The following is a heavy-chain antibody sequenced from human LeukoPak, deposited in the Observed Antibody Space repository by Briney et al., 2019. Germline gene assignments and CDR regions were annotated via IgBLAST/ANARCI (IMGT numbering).Heavy chain of an antibody. CDR1: GYTFTGYH. V-gene: IGHV1-2*06. Sequence: ASVKVSCKASGYTFTGYHMHWVRQAPGQGLEWMGRINPNSGDTNYAQNFQGRVSMTRDTSISTAYMELSRLRSDDTAVYYCARDYCSSTSCLFDYWGQGTLVTVSS. CDR3: ARDYCSSTSCLFDY. J-gene: IGHJ4*02. CDR2: INPNSGDT. D-gene: IGHD2-2*01.